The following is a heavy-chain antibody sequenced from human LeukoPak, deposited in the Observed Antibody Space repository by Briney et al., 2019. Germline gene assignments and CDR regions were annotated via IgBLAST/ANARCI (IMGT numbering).Heavy chain of an antibody. J-gene: IGHJ4*02. CDR3: TRPGMSLER. CDR1: GFAFSGSA. CDR2: IRSKANSYAT. D-gene: IGHD1-1*01. V-gene: IGHV3-73*01. Sequence: GGSLKLSCAASGFAFSGSAMHWVRQASGKGLEWVGRIRSKANSYATAYAASVEGRFTISRDDSKNTAYLQMNSLKTEDTAVCYCTRPGMSLERWGQGTLVTVSS.